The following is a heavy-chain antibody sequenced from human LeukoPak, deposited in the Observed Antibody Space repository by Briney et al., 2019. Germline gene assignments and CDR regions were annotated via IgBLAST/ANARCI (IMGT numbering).Heavy chain of an antibody. J-gene: IGHJ4*02. CDR3: ARGWLFY. V-gene: IGHV3-7*01. CDR1: GFTFSNYW. Sequence: GGSLRLSCTTSGFTFSNYWMTWVRQAPGKGLEWVANIKEDGSEKYYVDSVKGRFTISRDNAKNSLYLEMNSLRVEDTAVYYCARGWLFYWGQGTLVTVSS. CDR2: IKEDGSEK. D-gene: IGHD3-3*01.